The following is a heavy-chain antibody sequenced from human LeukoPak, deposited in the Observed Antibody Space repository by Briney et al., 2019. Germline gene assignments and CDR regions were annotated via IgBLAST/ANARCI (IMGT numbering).Heavy chain of an antibody. D-gene: IGHD3-22*01. CDR1: GDSVSSNSAA. CDR2: TYYRSKWYN. V-gene: IGHV6-1*01. Sequence: SQTLSLTCAISGDSVSSNSAAWNWIRQSPSRGLEWLGRTYYRSKWYNDYAVSVKSRITINPDTSKNQSSLQLNSVTPEDTAVYYCARGAYYDSSRYYRAFDYWGQGTLVTVSS. CDR3: ARGAYYDSSRYYRAFDY. J-gene: IGHJ4*02.